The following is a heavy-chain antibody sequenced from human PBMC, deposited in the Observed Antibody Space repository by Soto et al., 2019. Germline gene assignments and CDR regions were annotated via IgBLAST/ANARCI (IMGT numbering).Heavy chain of an antibody. CDR1: GFTFSSYA. CDR2: ISGSGGST. J-gene: IGHJ4*02. D-gene: IGHD6-19*01. Sequence: GGSLRLSCAASGFTFSSYAMSWVRQAPGKGLERVSAISGSGGSTYYADSVKGRFTISRDNSQNKLYLQMNSLRAQDTAVYYCARDFLQWRPTSWGQGTLVTVSS. V-gene: IGHV3-23*01. CDR3: ARDFLQWRPTS.